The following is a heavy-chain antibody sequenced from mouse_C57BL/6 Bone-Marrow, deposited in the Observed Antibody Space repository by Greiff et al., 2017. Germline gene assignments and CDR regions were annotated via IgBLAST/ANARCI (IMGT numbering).Heavy chain of an antibody. D-gene: IGHD1-1*01. CDR2: IWRGGSP. Sequence: QLRLSSSEPGLFRPSQGLSIPSPFSVFSLPSFVVPWFRHSPGTGLRWLGVIWRGGSPDSIAAFMSRLSITKDNSKSQVFFKMNSLQADDTAIYYCAKNIYYYGSFDYWGQGTTLTVSS. CDR1: VFSLPSFV. J-gene: IGHJ2*01. V-gene: IGHV2-5*01. CDR3: AKNIYYYGSFDY.